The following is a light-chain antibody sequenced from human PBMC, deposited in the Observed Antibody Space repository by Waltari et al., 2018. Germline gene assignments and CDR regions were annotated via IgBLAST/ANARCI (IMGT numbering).Light chain of an antibody. Sequence: QSVLTQPPSVSGAPGQRVIISCTGSGSNIGAGYDVHWYQQLPRAAPKLLIYGSTSRPLGVPDRFFGSTSGTSASLAITGLQAEDEADYYCQSYDTSLRVVFGGGTKLTVL. CDR1: GSNIGAGYD. CDR3: QSYDTSLRVV. J-gene: IGLJ2*01. V-gene: IGLV1-40*01. CDR2: GST.